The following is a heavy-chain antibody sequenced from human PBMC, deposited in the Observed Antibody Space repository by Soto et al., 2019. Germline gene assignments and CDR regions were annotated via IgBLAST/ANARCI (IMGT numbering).Heavy chain of an antibody. Sequence: LILSCAASGFTFIDYWMSWVRQAPGKGLEWVGSVNQDGSRGYYVDSLKGRFTISRDDAKNSLFLQMHNLRAEDTAVYYCASRGAAGIHSASWGQGALVTVSS. CDR3: ASRGAAGIHSAS. J-gene: IGHJ4*02. D-gene: IGHD5-12*01. V-gene: IGHV3-7*03. CDR2: VNQDGSRG. CDR1: GFTFIDYW.